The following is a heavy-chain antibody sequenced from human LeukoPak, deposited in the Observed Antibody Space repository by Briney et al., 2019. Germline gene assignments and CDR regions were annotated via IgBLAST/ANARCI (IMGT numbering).Heavy chain of an antibody. J-gene: IGHJ6*04. Sequence: PGGSLRLSCAASGFTFSDYYMSWIRQAPGKGLEWVSYISSSGSTIYYADSVKGRFTISRDNAKNTLYLQMNSLRAEDTAVYYCAKGTLYYGSGSYCMDVWGKGTTVSVSS. CDR1: GFTFSDYY. CDR2: ISSSGSTI. CDR3: AKGTLYYGSGSYCMDV. V-gene: IGHV3-11*01. D-gene: IGHD3-10*01.